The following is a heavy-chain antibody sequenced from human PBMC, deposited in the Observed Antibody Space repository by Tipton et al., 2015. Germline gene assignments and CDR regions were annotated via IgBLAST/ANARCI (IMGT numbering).Heavy chain of an antibody. D-gene: IGHD3-16*01. Sequence: TLSLTCTVSGDSINSGGYYWTWIRQHPGKGLEWIGNIYHSGSAYYNPSLKSRLNISIDTSKSHFSLNLTSVTAADTGIYYCARELSGGNGMDVWGQGTTVIVSS. CDR3: ARELSGGNGMDV. V-gene: IGHV4-31*03. CDR1: GDSINSGGYY. J-gene: IGHJ6*02. CDR2: IYHSGSA.